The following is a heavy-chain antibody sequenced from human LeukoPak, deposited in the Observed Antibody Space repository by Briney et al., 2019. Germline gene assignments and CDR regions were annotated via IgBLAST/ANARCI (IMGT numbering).Heavy chain of an antibody. J-gene: IGHJ4*02. D-gene: IGHD6-13*01. Sequence: GGSLRLSCAASGFIFSAYNMNWVRQAPGKGLEWVSSISSSSSYIYYADSLKGRFTISRDNDKNSLYLQMNSLRAEDTAVYYCARDGLGIATHFDYWGQGTLVTVSS. CDR3: ARDGLGIATHFDY. CDR2: ISSSSSYI. CDR1: GFIFSAYN. V-gene: IGHV3-21*01.